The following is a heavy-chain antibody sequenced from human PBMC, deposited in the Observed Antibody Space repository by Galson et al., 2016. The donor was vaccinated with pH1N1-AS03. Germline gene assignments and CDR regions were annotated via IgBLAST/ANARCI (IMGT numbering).Heavy chain of an antibody. CDR2: GYSSGHT. D-gene: IGHD2/OR15-2a*01. Sequence: TLSLTCTVSGASISSSTYYWSWIRQPSGKGLEWIGRGYSSGHTNYNPSLKGRVNISVDTSENQFSLRLSSVTAADTAFYYCAREEGSTVISKFHYWGQGTLVTVSS. CDR1: GASISSSTYY. J-gene: IGHJ4*02. V-gene: IGHV4-61*02. CDR3: AREEGSTVISKFHY.